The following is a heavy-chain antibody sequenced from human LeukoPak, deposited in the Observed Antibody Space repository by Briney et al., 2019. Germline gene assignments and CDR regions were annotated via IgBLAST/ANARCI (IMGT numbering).Heavy chain of an antibody. D-gene: IGHD6-19*01. Sequence: SETLSLTCTVSGGSISSYYWSWIRHPPGKGLEWIGYIYYSGSTNYNPSLKSRVTISVDTSKNQFSLKLSSVTAADTAVYYCAILHSGGWYYFDYWGQGTLVTVSS. CDR3: AILHSGGWYYFDY. CDR2: IYYSGST. J-gene: IGHJ4*02. V-gene: IGHV4-59*01. CDR1: GGSISSYY.